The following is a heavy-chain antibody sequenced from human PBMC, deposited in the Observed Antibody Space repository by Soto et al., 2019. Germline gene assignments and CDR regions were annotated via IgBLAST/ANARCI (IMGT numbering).Heavy chain of an antibody. Sequence: EVQLVESGGGLVQPGGSLRLSCAASGFTFSSYWMHWVRQAPGKGLVWVSRINSDGSSTSYADSVKGRFTISRDNAKNTLYLQMNSLRAEDTAVYYCARESVVGAATPMKRRPANWFDPWCQGTLVTVSS. CDR3: ARESVVGAATPMKRRPANWFDP. CDR1: GFTFSSYW. V-gene: IGHV3-74*01. J-gene: IGHJ5*02. CDR2: INSDGSST. D-gene: IGHD2-15*01.